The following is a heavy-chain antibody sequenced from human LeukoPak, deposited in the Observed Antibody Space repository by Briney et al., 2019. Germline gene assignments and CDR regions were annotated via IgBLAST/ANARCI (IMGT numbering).Heavy chain of an antibody. CDR2: IIPILGIA. CDR1: GGTFSSYA. Sequence: ASVKVSCKASGGTFSSYAISWVRQAPGQGLEWMGRIIPILGIANYAQKFQGRVTITADKSTSTAYMELSSLRSEDTAVYYCARGDILTGYYSLGYWGQGTLVTVSS. J-gene: IGHJ4*02. D-gene: IGHD3-9*01. CDR3: ARGDILTGYYSLGY. V-gene: IGHV1-69*04.